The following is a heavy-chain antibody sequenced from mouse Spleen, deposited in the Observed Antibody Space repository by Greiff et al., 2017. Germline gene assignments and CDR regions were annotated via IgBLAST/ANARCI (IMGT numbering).Heavy chain of an antibody. D-gene: IGHD2-4*01. CDR3: ARRDDYAYFDY. CDR1: GFSLTSYG. V-gene: IGHV2-2*01. CDR2: IWGGGST. J-gene: IGHJ2*01. Sequence: VQLQESGPGLVPPSQSLSITCTVSGFSLTSYGVHWVRQSPGKGLEWLGVIWGGGSTDYNAAFISRLSISKDNSKSQVFFKMNSLQADDTAIYYCARRDDYAYFDYWGQGTTLTVSS.